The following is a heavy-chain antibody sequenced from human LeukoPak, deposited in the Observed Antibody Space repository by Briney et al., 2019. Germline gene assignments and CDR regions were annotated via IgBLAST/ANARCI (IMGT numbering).Heavy chain of an antibody. V-gene: IGHV1-2*06. CDR1: GYIFAHNG. CDR3: ARLRYYYDSSGYYYYFDY. J-gene: IGHJ4*02. D-gene: IGHD3-22*01. Sequence: GASVKVSCKTSGYIFAHNGISWVRQAPGQGLEWMGRINPNSGGTNYAQKFQGRVTMTRDTSISTAYMELSRLRSDDTAVYYCARLRYYYDSSGYYYYFDYWGQGTLVTVSS. CDR2: INPNSGGT.